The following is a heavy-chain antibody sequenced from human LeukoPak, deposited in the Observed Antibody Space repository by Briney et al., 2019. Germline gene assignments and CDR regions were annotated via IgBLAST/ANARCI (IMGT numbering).Heavy chain of an antibody. V-gene: IGHV4-59*01. CDR1: GGSISSYY. Sequence: SETLSLTCTVSGGSISSYYWSWIRQPPGKGLEWIGYIYYSGSTNYNPSLKSRVTISVDTSKNQFSLKLSSVTAADTAVYYCARENYYDSSGYYFGAGLFDYWGQGTLVTVSS. J-gene: IGHJ4*02. CDR2: IYYSGST. D-gene: IGHD3-22*01. CDR3: ARENYYDSSGYYFGAGLFDY.